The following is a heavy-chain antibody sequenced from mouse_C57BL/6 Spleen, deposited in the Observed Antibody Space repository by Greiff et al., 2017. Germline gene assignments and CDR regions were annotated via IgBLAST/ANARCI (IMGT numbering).Heavy chain of an antibody. CDR2: IRNKANGYTT. V-gene: IGHV7-3*01. J-gene: IGHJ1*03. Sequence: EVMLVESGGGLVQPGGSLSLSCAASGFTFTDYYMSWVRQPPGKALEWLGFIRNKANGYTTEYSASVKGRFTISRDNSQSILYLQMNALRAEDSATYYCARFHSTRYFDFWGTGTTVTVSS. CDR1: GFTFTDYY. D-gene: IGHD2-5*01. CDR3: ARFHSTRYFDF.